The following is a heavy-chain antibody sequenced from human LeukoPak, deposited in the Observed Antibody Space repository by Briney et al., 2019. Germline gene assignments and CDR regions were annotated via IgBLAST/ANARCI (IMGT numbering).Heavy chain of an antibody. CDR3: ARDHGSAYYRAPRH. CDR1: GYIFTNYY. Sequence: ASVKVSCKASGYIFTNYYMNWLRQPPGQGLEGRGIINPSGGSTTYAQKFQGRVTMTRDTSTSTVYMELSSLRSEDTAVYYCARDHGSAYYRAPRHWGQGTLVTVSS. CDR2: INPSGGST. V-gene: IGHV1-46*01. J-gene: IGHJ4*02. D-gene: IGHD3-10*01.